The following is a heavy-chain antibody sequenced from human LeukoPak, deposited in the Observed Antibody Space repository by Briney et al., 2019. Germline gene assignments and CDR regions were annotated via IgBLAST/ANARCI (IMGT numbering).Heavy chain of an antibody. CDR3: AKQLGYCSDGSCYFPY. Sequence: GGSLRLSCGASGFTFSSSAMSWVRQATGKGLEWVSAISNNGGYTYYADSVQGRFTISRDNSKSTLCLQMNSLRAEDTAVYYCAKQLGYCSDGSCYFPYWGQGTLVTVSS. J-gene: IGHJ4*02. CDR1: GFTFSSSA. D-gene: IGHD2-15*01. CDR2: ISNNGGYT. V-gene: IGHV3-23*01.